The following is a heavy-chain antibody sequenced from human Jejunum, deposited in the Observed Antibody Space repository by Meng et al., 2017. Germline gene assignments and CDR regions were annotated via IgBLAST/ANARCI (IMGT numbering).Heavy chain of an antibody. CDR3: AKELGARLPFDY. V-gene: IGHV3-23*04. CDR1: GVTFSSYG. Sequence: EVHLVGAGGGVVQPGGSLRLSCAASGVTFSSYGMGWVRQAPGKGLEWVSALSGSGGNTYYVDSVKGRFTISRDNSKNTLYLQMNSLTAEDTALYYCAKELGARLPFDYWGQGTLVTVSS. J-gene: IGHJ4*02. D-gene: IGHD1-26*01. CDR2: LSGSGGNT.